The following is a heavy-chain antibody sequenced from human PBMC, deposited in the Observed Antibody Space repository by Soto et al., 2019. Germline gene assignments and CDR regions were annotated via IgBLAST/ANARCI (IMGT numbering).Heavy chain of an antibody. V-gene: IGHV3-30*18. D-gene: IGHD4-17*01. CDR1: GFTFSSYG. CDR2: ISYDGSNK. J-gene: IGHJ6*02. Sequence: HPGGSLRLSCAASGFTFSSYGMHWVRQAPGKGLEWVAVISYDGSNKYYADSVKGRFTISRDNSKNTLYLQMNSLRAGDTAVYYCAKDLGNYGLYYYYYYGMDVWGQGTTVTAP. CDR3: AKDLGNYGLYYYYYYGMDV.